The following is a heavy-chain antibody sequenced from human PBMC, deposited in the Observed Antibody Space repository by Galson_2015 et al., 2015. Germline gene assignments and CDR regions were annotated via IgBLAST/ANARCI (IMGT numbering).Heavy chain of an antibody. D-gene: IGHD3-16*01. CDR3: AKDWVSANGLFDPFDI. J-gene: IGHJ3*02. Sequence: SLRLSCAASGFTFSNYAMSWVRLAPGKGLEWVSSMHGRGGGTYYTDSVRGRFTISRDNSKNTLYLQMSSLRAEDTAVYYCAKDWVSANGLFDPFDIWGQGTMVTVSS. CDR2: MHGRGGGT. V-gene: IGHV3-23*01. CDR1: GFTFSNYA.